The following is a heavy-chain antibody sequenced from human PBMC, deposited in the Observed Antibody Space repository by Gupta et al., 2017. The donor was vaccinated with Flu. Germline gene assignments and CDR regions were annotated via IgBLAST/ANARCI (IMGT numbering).Heavy chain of an antibody. CDR2: NYWDDDK. J-gene: IGHJ4*02. Sequence: QITLKESGPTLVTPTQTLTLTCACSGFSVSTDAIGVGWIRQPPGKALEWLAINYWDDDKRYSPSLKSRRTITKDTSKNQVVLTMTTVDPVDTATYFCARGVRRPGGSGGACYYFDYWGQGTPVTVSS. CDR1: GFSVSTDAIG. D-gene: IGHD2-21*01. V-gene: IGHV2-5*02. CDR3: ARGVRRPGGSGGACYYFDY.